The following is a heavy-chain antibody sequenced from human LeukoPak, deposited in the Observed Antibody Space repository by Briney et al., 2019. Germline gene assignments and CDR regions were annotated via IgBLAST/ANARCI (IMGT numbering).Heavy chain of an antibody. V-gene: IGHV4-4*07. CDR3: ARDDNWNYGSFDY. CDR2: IYTSGST. D-gene: IGHD1-7*01. CDR1: GGSISSYY. Sequence: SSETLSLTCTVTGGSISSYYWSWIRQPAGKGLEWIGHIYTSGSTNYNPSLKGRVTMSVDTSKNQFSLKLNSVTAADTAVYYCARDDNWNYGSFDYWGQGTLVTVSS. J-gene: IGHJ4*02.